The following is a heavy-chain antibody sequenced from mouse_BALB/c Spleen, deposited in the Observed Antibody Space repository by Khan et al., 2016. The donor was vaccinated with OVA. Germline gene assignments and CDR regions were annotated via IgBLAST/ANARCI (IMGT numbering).Heavy chain of an antibody. Sequence: QVQLQQSGAELARPGASVKMSCKASGYTFTSYTIHWIRQRPGQALEWIGHINPNNYYTNYNQNFKDKATLIVDKSSSTAYMQLSSLTSEDSAVYYCVREGAYYRSDGWFAYWGQGTLVTVSA. J-gene: IGHJ3*01. V-gene: IGHV1-4*01. CDR3: VREGAYYRSDGWFAY. D-gene: IGHD2-14*01. CDR1: GYTFTSYT. CDR2: INPNNYYT.